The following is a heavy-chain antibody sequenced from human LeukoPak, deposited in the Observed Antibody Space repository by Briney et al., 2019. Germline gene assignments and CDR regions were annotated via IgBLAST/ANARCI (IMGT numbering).Heavy chain of an antibody. V-gene: IGHV1-69*13. J-gene: IGHJ3*02. CDR2: IIPIFGTA. CDR3: ASTGGVGATHDAFDI. Sequence: SVKVSCKASGGTFSSYAISWVRQAPGQGLEWMGGIIPIFGTANYAQKFQGRVTITADESTSTAYMELSSLRSEDTAVYYCASTGGVGATHDAFDIWGEGTMVTVSS. CDR1: GGTFSSYA. D-gene: IGHD1-26*01.